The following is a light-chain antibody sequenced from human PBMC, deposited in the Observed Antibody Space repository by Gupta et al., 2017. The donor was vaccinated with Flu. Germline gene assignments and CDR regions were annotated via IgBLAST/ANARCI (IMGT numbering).Light chain of an antibody. J-gene: IGLJ2*01. V-gene: IGLV1-44*01. CDR1: SSNLGGNH. CDR2: RNN. Sequence: SALTPPPSTSGAPGPRVTISCSGSSSNLGGNHVHWYQQHTGTAPKVVIYRNNQRPSGVPDRFSDSKSGTTAALAISGLQAEDEADYYCAAWDDSLNAEVFGGGTKLTVL. CDR3: AAWDDSLNAEV.